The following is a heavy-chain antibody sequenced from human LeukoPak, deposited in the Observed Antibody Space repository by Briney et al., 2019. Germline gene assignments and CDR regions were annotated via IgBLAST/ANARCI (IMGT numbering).Heavy chain of an antibody. D-gene: IGHD3-10*01. CDR2: ISSSSSHI. J-gene: IGHJ4*02. CDR3: ARGRGLPGPLDY. V-gene: IGHV3-21*01. Sequence: GGSLRLSCAASGFTFSSYSMNRVRQAPGKGLEWVSSISSSSSHIYYADSVKGRFTISRDNAKNSLYLQMNSLRAEDTAVYYCARGRGLPGPLDYWGQGTLVTVSS. CDR1: GFTFSSYS.